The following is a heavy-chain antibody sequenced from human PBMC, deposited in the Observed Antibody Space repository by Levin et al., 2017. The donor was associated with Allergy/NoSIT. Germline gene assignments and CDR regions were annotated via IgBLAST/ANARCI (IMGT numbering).Heavy chain of an antibody. CDR3: AREGAIISVADKLLSH. CDR2: INPSGGTT. J-gene: IGHJ4*02. V-gene: IGHV1-46*01. CDR1: GYTFTNYY. Sequence: GASVKVSCKASGYTFTNYYIHWVRQAPGQGLEWMGVINPSGGTTTYTQKFQGRVTMTRDTSTSTVYMELSSLRSEDTAVYYCAREGAIISVADKLLSHWGQGTLVTVSS. D-gene: IGHD6-19*01.